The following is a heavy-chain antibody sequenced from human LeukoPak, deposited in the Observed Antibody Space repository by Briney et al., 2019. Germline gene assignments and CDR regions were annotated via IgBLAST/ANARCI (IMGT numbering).Heavy chain of an antibody. CDR2: IWYDGSKK. CDR3: ATSDSRGTT. D-gene: IGHD3-22*01. J-gene: IGHJ5*02. Sequence: GRSLRLSCAASGFRFRSYGMHWVRQAPGKGLEWVAIIWYDGSKKNYAEAVKGRFTISRDNSKSTLYLQMDNPRAEDTAVYYCATSDSRGTTWGQGTLVTVSS. CDR1: GFRFRSYG. V-gene: IGHV3-33*01.